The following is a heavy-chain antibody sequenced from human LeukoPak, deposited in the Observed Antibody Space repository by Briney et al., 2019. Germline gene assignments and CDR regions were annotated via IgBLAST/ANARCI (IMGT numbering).Heavy chain of an antibody. D-gene: IGHD3-10*01. V-gene: IGHV3-30*19. CDR2: ISYDGSNK. Sequence: GGSLRLSCAASGFTFSSYGMHWVGQAPGKGLEWVAVISYDGSNKIYADSVKGRFTISRDNSKNTLYVQTNSLRAEDTAVYYCARGPVWGNYGWSYFDYWGQGTLVTVSS. J-gene: IGHJ4*02. CDR3: ARGPVWGNYGWSYFDY. CDR1: GFTFSSYG.